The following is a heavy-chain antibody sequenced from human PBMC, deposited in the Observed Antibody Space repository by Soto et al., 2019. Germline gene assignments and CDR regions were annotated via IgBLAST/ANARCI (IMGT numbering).Heavy chain of an antibody. CDR1: GFTFTSSA. D-gene: IGHD3-10*01. J-gene: IGHJ4*02. CDR3: AAGPLWFGELANFDY. V-gene: IGHV1-58*02. Sequence: QMQLVQSGPEVKKPGTSVKVSCKASGFTFTSSAMQWVRQARGQRLEWIGWIVVGSGNTNYAQKFQDRVTIXXDXSXXTAYMELSSLRSEDTAVYYCAAGPLWFGELANFDYWGQGTLVTVSS. CDR2: IVVGSGNT.